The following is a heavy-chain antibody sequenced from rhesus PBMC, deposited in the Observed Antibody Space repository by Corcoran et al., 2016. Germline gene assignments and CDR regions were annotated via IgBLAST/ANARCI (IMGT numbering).Heavy chain of an antibody. CDR1: GGSISGGYD. CDR2: IYGGGGAT. CDR3: WLDQFDV. D-gene: IGHD2-33*01. Sequence: QVQLQESGPGLVKPSETLSLTCAVSGGSISGGYDWSWIRQPPGKGLEWIGYIYGGGGATAYNTSLKNRVTISKDTSKNQFSLKLTSVTAADTAVYYCWLDQFDVWGAGILVTVSS. V-gene: IGHV4-76*01. J-gene: IGHJ5-1*01.